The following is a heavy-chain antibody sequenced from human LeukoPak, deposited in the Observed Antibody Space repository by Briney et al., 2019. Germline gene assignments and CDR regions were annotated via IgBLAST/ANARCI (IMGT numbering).Heavy chain of an antibody. Sequence: SETLSLTCTVSGGFISSYYWSWIRQPPGKGLEWVGYIYYSGSTNYNPSLKSRVTISVDTYKNQFSLKLSSVTAADTAVYYCARGPGIAAAGFDYWGQGTLVTVSS. V-gene: IGHV4-59*01. CDR1: GGFISSYY. CDR3: ARGPGIAAAGFDY. D-gene: IGHD6-13*01. CDR2: IYYSGST. J-gene: IGHJ4*02.